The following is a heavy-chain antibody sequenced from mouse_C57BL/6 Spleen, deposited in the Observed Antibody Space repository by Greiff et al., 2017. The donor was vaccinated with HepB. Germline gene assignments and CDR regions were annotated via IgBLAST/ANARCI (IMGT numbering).Heavy chain of an antibody. CDR2: IDPSDSYT. V-gene: IGHV1-59*01. D-gene: IGHD1-1*01. J-gene: IGHJ3*01. Sequence: QVQLQQPGAELVRPGTSVKLSCKASGYTFTSYWMHWVKQRPGQGLEWIGVIDPSDSYTNYNQKFKGKATLTVDTSSSTAYMQLSSLTSEDSAVYYCATTTVVEEDWFAYWGQGTLVTVSA. CDR1: GYTFTSYW. CDR3: ATTTVVEEDWFAY.